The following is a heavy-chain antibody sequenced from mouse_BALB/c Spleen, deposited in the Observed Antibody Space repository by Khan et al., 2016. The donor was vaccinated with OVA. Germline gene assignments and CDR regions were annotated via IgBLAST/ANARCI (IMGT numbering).Heavy chain of an antibody. CDR2: INPSDGGT. CDR1: GYTFTSYY. Sequence: QVQLQQSGAELVKPGTSVKLSCKASGYTFTSYYMYWVKKRPGQGLEWIGGINPSDGGTIFTEKFKSTATLTVDKSSSTAYMQLSSLTSEDSAVYYCTRSAYGDPFAYWGQGTLVTVSA. V-gene: IGHV1S81*02. D-gene: IGHD2-13*01. J-gene: IGHJ3*01. CDR3: TRSAYGDPFAY.